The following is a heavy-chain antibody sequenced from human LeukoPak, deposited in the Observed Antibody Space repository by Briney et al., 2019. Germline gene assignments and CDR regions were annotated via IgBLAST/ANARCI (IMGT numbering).Heavy chain of an antibody. V-gene: IGHV3-11*04. J-gene: IGHJ4*02. Sequence: PGGSLRLSCAASGFNINYYYMSWVRQSPGKGLEWVSVISGSGSTIYYADSVKGRFTISRDNAKNSLYLQMNSLRAEDTAVYYCARAGGNSGGRYFDYWGQGTLVTVSS. CDR1: GFNINYYY. CDR3: ARAGGNSGGRYFDY. CDR2: ISGSGSTI. D-gene: IGHD4-23*01.